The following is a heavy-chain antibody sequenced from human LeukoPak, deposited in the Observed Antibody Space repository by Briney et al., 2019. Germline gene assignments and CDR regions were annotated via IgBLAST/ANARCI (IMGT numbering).Heavy chain of an antibody. D-gene: IGHD3-9*01. J-gene: IGHJ4*02. CDR1: GFTFSSYE. V-gene: IGHV3-48*03. CDR3: AKERALRYFDWLLGHPEFDY. CDR2: ISSSGSTI. Sequence: QPGGSLRLSCAASGFTFSSYEMNWVRQAPGKGLEWVSYISSSGSTIYYADSVKGRFTISRDNSKNTLYLQMNSLRAEDTAVYYCAKERALRYFDWLLGHPEFDYWGQGTLVTVSS.